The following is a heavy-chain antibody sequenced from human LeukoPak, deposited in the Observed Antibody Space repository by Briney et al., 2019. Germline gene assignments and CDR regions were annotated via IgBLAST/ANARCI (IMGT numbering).Heavy chain of an antibody. CDR3: ARTVGYGDYHWFDP. Sequence: PGGSLRLSCAASGFTFSSYGMHWVRQAPGRGLEWMSVISYDESIKSYADSVEGRFTISRDNSKNTLFLQMNSLRGEDTAVYYCARTVGYGDYHWFDPWGQGTLVTVSS. V-gene: IGHV3-30*03. CDR2: ISYDESIK. J-gene: IGHJ5*02. CDR1: GFTFSSYG. D-gene: IGHD4-17*01.